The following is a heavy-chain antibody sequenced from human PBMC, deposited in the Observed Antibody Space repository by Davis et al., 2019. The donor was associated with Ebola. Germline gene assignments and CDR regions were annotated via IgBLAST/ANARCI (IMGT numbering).Heavy chain of an antibody. CDR2: INPNSGGT. Sequence: GESLKISCKGSGYTFTGYYMHWVRQAPGQGLEWMGWINPNSGGTNYAQKFQGWVTMTRDTSISTAYMELSRLRSDDTAVYYCLRWQGGFDYWGQGTLATVSS. CDR3: LRWQGGFDY. D-gene: IGHD4-23*01. CDR1: GYTFTGYY. J-gene: IGHJ4*02. V-gene: IGHV1-2*04.